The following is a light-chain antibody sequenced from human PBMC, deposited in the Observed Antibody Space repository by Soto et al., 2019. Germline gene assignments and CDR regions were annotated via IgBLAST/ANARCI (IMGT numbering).Light chain of an antibody. CDR2: DTF. CDR3: QQRSNWLT. CDR1: QSVRSY. V-gene: IGKV3-11*01. J-gene: IGKJ4*01. Sequence: EIVLTQSPATLSLSPGERATLSCRASQSVRSYLAWYQQKPGQAPRLLIYDTFNRATGTPARFSGSGSGTDFTLIISSLEPEDFAVYYCQQRSNWLTFGGGTKVEI.